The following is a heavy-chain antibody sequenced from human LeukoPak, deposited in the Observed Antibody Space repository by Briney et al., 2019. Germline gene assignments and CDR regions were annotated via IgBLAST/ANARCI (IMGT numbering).Heavy chain of an antibody. D-gene: IGHD3-22*01. V-gene: IGHV1-24*01. J-gene: IGHJ4*02. CDR2: FDPEDGET. CDR1: GYTLTELS. CDR3: VRQYYHYSSDYYWAPDY. Sequence: AASVKVSCKVSGYTLTELSMHWVRQAPGKGLEWMGGFDPEDGETIYAQKFQGRVTMTRDMSTSTVYMELSSLRSEDTAVYYCVRQYYHYSSDYYWAPDYWGQGTLVTVSS.